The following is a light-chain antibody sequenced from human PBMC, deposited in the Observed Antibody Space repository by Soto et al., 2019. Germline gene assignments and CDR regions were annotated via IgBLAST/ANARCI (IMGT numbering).Light chain of an antibody. CDR3: QVWDSSSDPRGV. Sequence: LTQPPSVSVAPGKTARITCGGNNIGSKSVHWYQQKPGQAPVLVIYYDSDRPSGIPERFSGSNSGNTATLTISRVDAGDEADYYCQVWDSSSDPRGVFGTGTKLTVL. V-gene: IGLV3-21*04. J-gene: IGLJ1*01. CDR1: NIGSKS. CDR2: YDS.